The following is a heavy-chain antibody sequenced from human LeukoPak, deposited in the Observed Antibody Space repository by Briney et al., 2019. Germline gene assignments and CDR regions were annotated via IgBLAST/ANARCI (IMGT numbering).Heavy chain of an antibody. CDR1: GGSITTYY. Sequence: SETLSLTCTVSGGSITTYYWSWIRQSPGKGLEWIGYIYYSGSTNYNPSLKSRVTISVDTSKNQFSLKLSSVTAADTAVYYCAREPKYSSSPDAFDIWGQGTMVSVSS. J-gene: IGHJ3*02. CDR3: AREPKYSSSPDAFDI. D-gene: IGHD6-13*01. CDR2: IYYSGST. V-gene: IGHV4-59*01.